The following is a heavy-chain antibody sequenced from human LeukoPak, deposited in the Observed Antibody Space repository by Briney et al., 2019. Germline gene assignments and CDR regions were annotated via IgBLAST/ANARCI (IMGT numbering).Heavy chain of an antibody. Sequence: GGSLRLSCAASGFTFSSNAVSWVRQAPGKGLEWVSVITGNGGRTYYTESVKGRFTISRDNSKNTLSLQMNSLRAEVTAVYYCAKDAVAPGSGGDYFDYWGHGTLVTVSS. CDR2: ITGNGGRT. CDR1: GFTFSSNA. CDR3: AKDAVAPGSGGDYFDY. J-gene: IGHJ4*01. D-gene: IGHD3-10*01. V-gene: IGHV3-23*01.